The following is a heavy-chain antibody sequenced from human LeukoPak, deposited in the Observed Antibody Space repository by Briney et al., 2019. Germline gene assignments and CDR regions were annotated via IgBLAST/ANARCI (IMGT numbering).Heavy chain of an antibody. CDR2: IYYSGST. D-gene: IGHD2-2*01. Sequence: SETLSLTCTVSGGSISSYYWSWIRQPPGKGLEWIRYIYYSGSTNYNPSLKSRVTISVDTSKNQFSLKLSSVTAADTAVYYCARVPVVPAATQGDYYYYGMDVWGQGTTVTVSS. J-gene: IGHJ6*02. V-gene: IGHV4-59*12. CDR3: ARVPVVPAATQGDYYYYGMDV. CDR1: GGSISSYY.